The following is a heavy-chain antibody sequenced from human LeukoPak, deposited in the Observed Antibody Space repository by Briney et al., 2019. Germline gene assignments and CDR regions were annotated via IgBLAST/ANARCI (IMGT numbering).Heavy chain of an antibody. CDR2: ISYDGSNK. CDR3: AKDNIQLWFFDY. D-gene: IGHD5-18*01. V-gene: IGHV3-30*18. CDR1: GFTFNSYG. J-gene: IGHJ4*02. Sequence: PGGSLRLSCAASGFTFNSYGMHWVRQAPGKGLEWVAVISYDGSNKYYADSVKGRFTISRDNSKNTLYLQMNSLRAEDTAVYYCAKDNIQLWFFDYWGQGTLVTVSS.